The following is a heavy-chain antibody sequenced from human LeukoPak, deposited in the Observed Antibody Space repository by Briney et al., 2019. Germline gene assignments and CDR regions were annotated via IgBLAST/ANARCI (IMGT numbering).Heavy chain of an antibody. Sequence: GGSLRLSCAASGFTFSSYWMSWVRQAPGKGLEWVANIKQDGSEKYYVDSVKGRFTISRDNAKNSLYLQMNSLRAEDTAVYYCARVGGYPQRALYYYYYGMDVWGQGTTVTVSS. D-gene: IGHD5-18*01. J-gene: IGHJ6*02. CDR1: GFTFSSYW. CDR2: IKQDGSEK. V-gene: IGHV3-7*01. CDR3: ARVGGYPQRALYYYYYGMDV.